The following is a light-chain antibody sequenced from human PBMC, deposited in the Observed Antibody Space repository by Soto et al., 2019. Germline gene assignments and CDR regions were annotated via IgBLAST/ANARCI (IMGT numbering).Light chain of an antibody. CDR2: LAS. Sequence: DIVMTQSPDSLAVSLGERATINCRSSQSVLYNFNNKNYLGWYQQKPGQAPKLLIYLASTRESGVPDRFSGSGSGTDFTLTISSLQAEDVAVYYCQHYYSDPPWTFGQGTKVEIK. CDR1: QSVLYNFNNKNY. CDR3: QHYYSDPPWT. V-gene: IGKV4-1*01. J-gene: IGKJ1*01.